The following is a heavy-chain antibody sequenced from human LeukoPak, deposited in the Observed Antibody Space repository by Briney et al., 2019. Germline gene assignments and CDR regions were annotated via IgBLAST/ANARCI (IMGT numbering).Heavy chain of an antibody. CDR3: AKDGRLYFVDYLDY. Sequence: GRSLRLSCTASGFTFSDYDMHWVRQAPGKGLEWVAVILYDGFNKYYADSVKGRFTISRDSSTNTLSLQMNSLRPEDTAVYYCAKDGRLYFVDYLDYWGQGTLVTVSP. CDR1: GFTFSDYD. CDR2: ILYDGFNK. J-gene: IGHJ4*02. V-gene: IGHV3-30*18. D-gene: IGHD2/OR15-2a*01.